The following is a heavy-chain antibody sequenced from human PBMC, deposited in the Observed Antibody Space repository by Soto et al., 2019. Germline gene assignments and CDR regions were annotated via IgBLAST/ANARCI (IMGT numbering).Heavy chain of an antibody. Sequence: SQTLSLTCAISGDSVSSNSAAWNWIRQSPSRGLEWLGRTYYRSKWYNDYAVSVKSRMTFNPDTSKNQFSLKLSSVTAADTAVYYCARDFKRYSSPPGPLEYWGLGTPVTVSS. CDR1: GDSVSSNSAA. J-gene: IGHJ4*02. CDR3: ARDFKRYSSPPGPLEY. CDR2: TYYRSKWYN. D-gene: IGHD6-13*01. V-gene: IGHV6-1*01.